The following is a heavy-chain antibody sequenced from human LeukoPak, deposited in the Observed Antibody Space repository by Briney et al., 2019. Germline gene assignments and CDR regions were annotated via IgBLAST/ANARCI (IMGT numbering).Heavy chain of an antibody. Sequence: GGSLRLSCAASGFTFSGYGMHWVRQAPGKGLEWVAFIRYDGSNKYYADSVKGRFTISRDNAKNSLYLQMNSLRAEDTAVYYCAGATLGASDYWGQGTLVTVSS. J-gene: IGHJ4*02. CDR2: IRYDGSNK. V-gene: IGHV3-30*02. CDR3: AGATLGASDY. D-gene: IGHD1-26*01. CDR1: GFTFSGYG.